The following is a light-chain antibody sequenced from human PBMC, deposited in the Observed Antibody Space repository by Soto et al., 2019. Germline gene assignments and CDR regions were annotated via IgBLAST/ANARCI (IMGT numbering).Light chain of an antibody. CDR3: CSYAGTYTNV. V-gene: IGLV2-14*01. CDR2: EVN. CDR1: SSDVGGYNY. Sequence: QSVLTQPASVSGSPGQSITISCTGTSSDVGGYNYVSWYQLHPGKAPKLIIYEVNNRPSGLSNRFSGSRSGNTASLTISGLQAEDEADYYCCSYAGTYTNVFGSGTKVTVL. J-gene: IGLJ1*01.